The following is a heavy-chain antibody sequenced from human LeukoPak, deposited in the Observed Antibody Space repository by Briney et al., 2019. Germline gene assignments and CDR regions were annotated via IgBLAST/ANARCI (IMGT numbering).Heavy chain of an antibody. CDR1: GFIFSNYA. CDR2: LGGLSESV. Sequence: GGSLRLSCAASGFIFSNYAMLWVRQAPGKGLVWVSILGGLSESVYYPDSVKGRFTVSGDNSKDTLYLEINSLRGEDTATYYCARRWLGDPYGMDVWGQGTTVTVSS. V-gene: IGHV3-23*01. D-gene: IGHD3-10*01. CDR3: ARRWLGDPYGMDV. J-gene: IGHJ6*02.